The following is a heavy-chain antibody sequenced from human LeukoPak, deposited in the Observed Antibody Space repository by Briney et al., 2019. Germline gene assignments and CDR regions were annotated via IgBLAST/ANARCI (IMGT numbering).Heavy chain of an antibody. J-gene: IGHJ6*03. V-gene: IGHV3-20*04. D-gene: IGHD2-2*02. CDR1: GFTFDDYG. Sequence: GGSLRLSCAASGFTFDDYGMTWVRQAPGKGLELVSYINWNGGSTAYADSVKGRFTISRDNARNSLYLQMNSLRAEDTAMYYCAREIPHMDVWGKGTTVTVSS. CDR2: INWNGGST. CDR3: AREIPHMDV.